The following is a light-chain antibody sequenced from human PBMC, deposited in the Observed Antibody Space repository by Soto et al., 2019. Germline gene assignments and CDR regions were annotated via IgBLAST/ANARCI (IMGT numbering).Light chain of an antibody. CDR3: SSYTTDISPYV. CDR2: EVV. Sequence: QSALTQPASVSGSPGQSITISCTGTSNDVGNGYDSVSWYQHHPGKAPKLIIYEVVNRPSGVSNRFSGSKSGNTASLTISGLQAEAEADYYCSSYTTDISPYVFGTGTKLTVL. J-gene: IGLJ1*01. V-gene: IGLV2-14*01. CDR1: SNDVGNGYDS.